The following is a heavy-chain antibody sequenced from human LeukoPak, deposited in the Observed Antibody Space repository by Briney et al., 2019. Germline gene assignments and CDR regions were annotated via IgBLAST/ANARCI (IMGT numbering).Heavy chain of an antibody. Sequence: GRSLRLSCAASGSTFSSYGMHSVRQAPGKGLEWVAVISYDGTNKYYADSVKGRFTISRDNSKNTLYLQMNSLRAEDTAVYYCAKDDAAYSGYDCFDYWGQGTLVTVSS. V-gene: IGHV3-30*18. D-gene: IGHD5-12*01. CDR1: GSTFSSYG. CDR2: ISYDGTNK. J-gene: IGHJ4*02. CDR3: AKDDAAYSGYDCFDY.